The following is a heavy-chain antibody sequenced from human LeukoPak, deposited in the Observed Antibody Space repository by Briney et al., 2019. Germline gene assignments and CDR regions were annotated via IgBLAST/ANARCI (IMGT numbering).Heavy chain of an antibody. D-gene: IGHD1-26*01. CDR2: IIPIFGTA. V-gene: IGHV1-69*15. CDR1: GGTFSSYA. CDR3: ARDRERAPIDAFDI. Sequence: SVKVSCKASGGTFSSYAISWVRQAPGQGLEWMGRIIPIFGTANYAQKFQGRVTITADESTSTAYMELSSLRSEDTAVYYCARDRERAPIDAFDIWGQGTMVTVSS. J-gene: IGHJ3*02.